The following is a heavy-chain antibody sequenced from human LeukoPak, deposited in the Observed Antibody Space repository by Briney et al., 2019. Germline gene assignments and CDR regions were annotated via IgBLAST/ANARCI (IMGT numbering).Heavy chain of an antibody. CDR3: ATGGNSGWFDP. D-gene: IGHD4-23*01. Sequence: LETLSLTCTVSGGSISSYYWSWIRQPPGKGLEWIGYIYYSGSTNYNPSLKSRVTISVDTSKNQFSLKLSSVTAADTAVYYCATGGNSGWFDPWGQGTLVTVSS. V-gene: IGHV4-59*08. J-gene: IGHJ5*02. CDR1: GGSISSYY. CDR2: IYYSGST.